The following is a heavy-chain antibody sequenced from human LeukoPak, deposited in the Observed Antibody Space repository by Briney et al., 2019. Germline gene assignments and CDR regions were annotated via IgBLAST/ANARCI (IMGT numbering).Heavy chain of an antibody. CDR1: GFTFSSYG. Sequence: PGRSLRLSCAASGFTFSSYGMHWVRQAPGKGLEWVAVIWYDGSNKYYADSVKGRFTISRDNSKNTLYLQMNSLRAEDTAVYYCAGEEDIVVVPAAMRGGMDVWGQGTTVTVSS. CDR3: AGEEDIVVVPAAMRGGMDV. CDR2: IWYDGSNK. D-gene: IGHD2-2*01. J-gene: IGHJ6*02. V-gene: IGHV3-33*01.